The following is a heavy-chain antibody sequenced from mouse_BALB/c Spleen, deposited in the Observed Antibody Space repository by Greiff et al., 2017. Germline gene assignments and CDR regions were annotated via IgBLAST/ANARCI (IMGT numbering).Heavy chain of an antibody. D-gene: IGHD4-1*01. V-gene: IGHV5-4*02. CDR1: GFTFSDYY. CDR3: ARGELGRDYFDY. Sequence: DVKLVESGGGLVKPGGSLKLSCAASGFTFSDYYMYWVRQTPEKRLEWVATISDGGSYTYYPDSVKGRFTISRDNAKNNLYLQMSSLKSEDTAMYYCARGELGRDYFDYWGQGTTLTVSA. CDR2: ISDGGSYT. J-gene: IGHJ2*01.